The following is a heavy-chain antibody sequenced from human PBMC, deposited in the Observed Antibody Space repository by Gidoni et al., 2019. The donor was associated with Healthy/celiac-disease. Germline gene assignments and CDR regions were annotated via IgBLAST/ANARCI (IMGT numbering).Heavy chain of an antibody. Sequence: EVQLVETGGGLIQPGGSLRLSCAASGFTVSSNYMSWVRQAPGKGLEWVSVIYSGGSTYYADSVKGRFTISRDNSKNTLYLQMNSLRAEDTAVYYCARTYGDYPYDAFDIWGQGTMVTVSS. CDR2: IYSGGST. CDR1: GFTVSSNY. V-gene: IGHV3-53*02. J-gene: IGHJ3*02. CDR3: ARTYGDYPYDAFDI. D-gene: IGHD4-17*01.